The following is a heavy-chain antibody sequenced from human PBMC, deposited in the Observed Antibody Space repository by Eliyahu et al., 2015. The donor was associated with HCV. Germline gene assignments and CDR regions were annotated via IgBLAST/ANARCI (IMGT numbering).Heavy chain of an antibody. CDR3: AKELYTRSGAAVDV. CDR2: ISGSGTVI. CDR1: GFNYIXFX. D-gene: IGHD2-2*01. J-gene: IGHJ6*02. Sequence: QMQLVESGGGLVKPGESLRLXCAASGFNYIXFXMIWIRQTPEKGLEWXSXISGSGTVIFYADSVKGRFTMSRDNTKKSVYLQMNSLRADDSAVYYCAKELYTRSGAAVDVWGQGTPVIVSS. V-gene: IGHV3-11*01.